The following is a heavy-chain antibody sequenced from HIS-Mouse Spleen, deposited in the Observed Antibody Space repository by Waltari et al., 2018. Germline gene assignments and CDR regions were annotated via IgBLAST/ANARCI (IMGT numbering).Heavy chain of an antibody. CDR2: IYWDDDK. CDR1: GFSLSTSGVG. D-gene: IGHD1-26*01. CDR3: PHLQYSGSYKPFDY. J-gene: IGHJ4*02. V-gene: IGHV2-5*02. Sequence: QITLKESGPTLVKPTQTLTLTCTFSGFSLSTSGVGVGWIRQPPGQALEWLALIYWDDDKRYSPSLKSRLTITKDTSKNQVVLTMTNMDPVDTATYYCPHLQYSGSYKPFDYWGQGTLVTVSS.